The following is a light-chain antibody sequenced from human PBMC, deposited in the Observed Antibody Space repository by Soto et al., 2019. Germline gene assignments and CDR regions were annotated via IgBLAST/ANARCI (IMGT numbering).Light chain of an antibody. J-gene: IGKJ3*01. CDR2: GAS. CDR1: QSVSSSY. Sequence: EIVVTQSPGTLSLSPVERATLSCRASQSVSSSYLAWYQQKPGQAPRLLIYGASSRATGIPDRFSGSGSGTDFTLTISRLEPEDFAVYYCQQYGSSPPGITFGPGTKVDIK. V-gene: IGKV3-20*01. CDR3: QQYGSSPPGIT.